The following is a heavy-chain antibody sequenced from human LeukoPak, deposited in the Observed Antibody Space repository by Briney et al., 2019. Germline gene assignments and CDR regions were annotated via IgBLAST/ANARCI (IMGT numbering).Heavy chain of an antibody. V-gene: IGHV1-2*02. CDR2: INPKSGGT. CDR1: GYTFTGYY. Sequence: ASVKVSCKASGYTFTGYYMHWVRQAPGQGLEWMGWINPKSGGTNYAQKFQGRVTMTRDTSTSTVYMELSSLRSEDTAVYYCASTEWFGELLAYKDWGQGTLVTVSS. J-gene: IGHJ4*02. D-gene: IGHD3-10*01. CDR3: ASTEWFGELLAYKD.